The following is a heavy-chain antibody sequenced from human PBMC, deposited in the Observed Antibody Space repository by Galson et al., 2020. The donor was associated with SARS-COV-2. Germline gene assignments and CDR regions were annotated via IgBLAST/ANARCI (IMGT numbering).Heavy chain of an antibody. Sequence: ASVKVSCKASGYTFTDYYIHWVRQAPGQGLEWMGWINPKSGGTNYAQKFEGRVTMTRDTSITTAYTERSRLRADDTAVYYCAGLRYYDVLTGYIVDVWGQGTMVTVSS. V-gene: IGHV1-2*02. CDR3: AGLRYYDVLTGYIVDV. CDR1: GYTFTDYY. J-gene: IGHJ6*02. CDR2: INPKSGGT. D-gene: IGHD3-9*01.